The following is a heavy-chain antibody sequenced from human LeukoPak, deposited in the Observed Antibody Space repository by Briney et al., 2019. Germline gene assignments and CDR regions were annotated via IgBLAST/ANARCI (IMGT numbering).Heavy chain of an antibody. J-gene: IGHJ4*02. V-gene: IGHV5-51*01. CDR2: IYPGDSDI. D-gene: IGHD4-17*01. Sequence: NTGESLKISCKGSGYSFTSYWIGWVRQMSGKGLEWMGIIYPGDSDIRYSPSFQGQVTISADKSISTAYLQWSSLKASDTAMYYCAKQMTTEAPFDYWGQGTLVTVSS. CDR3: AKQMTTEAPFDY. CDR1: GYSFTSYW.